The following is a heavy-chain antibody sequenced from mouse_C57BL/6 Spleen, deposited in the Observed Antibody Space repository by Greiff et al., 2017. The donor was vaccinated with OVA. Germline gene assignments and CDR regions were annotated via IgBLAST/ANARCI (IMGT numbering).Heavy chain of an antibody. CDR2: ISYDGSN. CDR3: ARGAIHS. J-gene: IGHJ3*01. CDR1: GYSITSGYY. D-gene: IGHD3-1*01. V-gene: IGHV3-6*01. Sequence: EVKLMESGPGLVKPSQSLSLTCSVTGYSITSGYYWNWIRQFPGNKLEWMGYISYDGSNNYNPSLKNRISITRDTSKNQFFLKLNSVTTEDTATYYCARGAIHSGGQGTLVTVSA.